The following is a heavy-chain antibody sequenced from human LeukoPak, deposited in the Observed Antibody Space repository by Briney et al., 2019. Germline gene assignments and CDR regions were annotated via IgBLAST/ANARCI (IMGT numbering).Heavy chain of an antibody. D-gene: IGHD3/OR15-3a*01. CDR2: LDQDGSEK. J-gene: IGHJ6*03. CDR3: ARDDYGFWTGSHYHYHYLDV. V-gene: IGHV3-7*01. CDR1: GFIFSGYW. Sequence: PGGSLRLSCAASGFIFSGYWMTWVRQAPGKGLEWVANLDQDGSEKYYVDSVKGRFTISRDNAKKSLYLQMNSLRAEDTAVYYCARDDYGFWTGSHYHYHYLDVWGKGTTVTVSS.